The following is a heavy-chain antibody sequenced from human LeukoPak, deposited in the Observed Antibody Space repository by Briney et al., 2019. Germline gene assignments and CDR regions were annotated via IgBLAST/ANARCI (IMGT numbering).Heavy chain of an antibody. D-gene: IGHD4-17*01. CDR1: GFTFSNAW. V-gene: IGHV3-15*01. J-gene: IGHJ4*02. Sequence: GGSRRLSCAASGFTFSNAWMSRVRQAPGKGLEWVGRIKSKTDGGTTDYAAPVKGRFTISRDEAKNTLYLQMNSLKTEDTAVYYCTTGSGDYGLDYWGQGTLVTASS. CDR3: TTGSGDYGLDY. CDR2: IKSKTDGGTT.